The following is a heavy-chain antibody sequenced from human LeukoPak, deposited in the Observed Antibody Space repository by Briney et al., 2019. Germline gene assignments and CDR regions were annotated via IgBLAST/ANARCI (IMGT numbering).Heavy chain of an antibody. J-gene: IGHJ6*02. Sequence: QPGGSLRLSCAASGYTFSSYGMHWVRQAPGKGLGWVAVISYDGSNKYYADSVKGRFTISRDNSKNTLYLQMNSLRAEDTAVYYCAKDSSAQMGYGMDVWGQGTTVTVSS. V-gene: IGHV3-30*18. D-gene: IGHD6-6*01. CDR2: ISYDGSNK. CDR1: GYTFSSYG. CDR3: AKDSSAQMGYGMDV.